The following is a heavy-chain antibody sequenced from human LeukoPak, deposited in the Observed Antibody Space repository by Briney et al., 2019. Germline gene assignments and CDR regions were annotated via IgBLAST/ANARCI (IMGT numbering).Heavy chain of an antibody. CDR2: ISYDGSNK. J-gene: IGHJ4*02. CDR3: ARSRVPVTMIVVHY. CDR1: GFTFSSYA. Sequence: PGRSLRLSCAASGFTFSSYAMHWVRQAPGKGLEWVAVISYDGSNKYYADSVKGRFTISRDNSKNTLYLQMNSLRAEDTAVYYCARSRVPVTMIVVHYWGQGTLVTVSS. V-gene: IGHV3-30*04. D-gene: IGHD3-22*01.